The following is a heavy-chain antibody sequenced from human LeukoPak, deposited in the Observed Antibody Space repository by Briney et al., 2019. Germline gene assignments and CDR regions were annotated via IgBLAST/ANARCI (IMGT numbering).Heavy chain of an antibody. Sequence: PGGSLRLSCAASGFTFSSYAMSWVRQAPGKGLEWVSAISGSGGSTYYADSVKGRFTISRDNSKNTLYLQMNSLRAEDTAVYYCAKERTDLYSGSYPIDAFDIWGQGTMVTVSS. CDR3: AKERTDLYSGSYPIDAFDI. J-gene: IGHJ3*02. CDR1: GFTFSSYA. CDR2: ISGSGGST. V-gene: IGHV3-23*01. D-gene: IGHD1-26*01.